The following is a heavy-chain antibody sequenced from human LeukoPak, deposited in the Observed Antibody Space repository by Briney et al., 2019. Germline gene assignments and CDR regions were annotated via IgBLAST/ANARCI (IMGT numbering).Heavy chain of an antibody. V-gene: IGHV1-2*02. Sequence: GASVKVSCKASGYTFTGYYMHWVRQAPGQGLEWMGWINPNSGGTNYAQKFQGRVTMTRDTSVSTAYMELSRLRSDDTAVYYCAPRDSSGYYNFDYWGQGTLVTVSS. J-gene: IGHJ4*02. CDR3: APRDSSGYYNFDY. CDR2: INPNSGGT. D-gene: IGHD3-22*01. CDR1: GYTFTGYY.